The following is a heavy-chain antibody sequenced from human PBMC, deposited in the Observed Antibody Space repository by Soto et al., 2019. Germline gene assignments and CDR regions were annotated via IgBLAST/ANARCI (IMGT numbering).Heavy chain of an antibody. D-gene: IGHD3-10*01. J-gene: IGHJ5*02. V-gene: IGHV4-61*01. Sequence: PSETLSLTCSVSGVSVNITNNYWSWIRQPPGKGLEWIGYISYSENTNYNSSLKSRVSISVDKSKSQFSMKLSSVTAADTAIYYCARNQGFLRVFDAWRQGALVTVSS. CDR3: ARNQGFLRVFDA. CDR2: ISYSENT. CDR1: GVSVNITNNY.